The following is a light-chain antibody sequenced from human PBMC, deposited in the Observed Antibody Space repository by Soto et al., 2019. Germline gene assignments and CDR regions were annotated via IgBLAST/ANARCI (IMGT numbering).Light chain of an antibody. CDR1: SSDVGYYNY. V-gene: IGLV2-11*01. CDR3: SSYRNNILV. J-gene: IGLJ1*01. Sequence: QSVLTQPRSVSGSAGQSVTISCTGTSSDVGYYNYVSWYQQYPGKAPKLMIYEVSNRPSGVSDRFSGSKSGNTASLAISGLQPEDEADYYCSSYRNNILVLGTGTKVTVL. CDR2: EVS.